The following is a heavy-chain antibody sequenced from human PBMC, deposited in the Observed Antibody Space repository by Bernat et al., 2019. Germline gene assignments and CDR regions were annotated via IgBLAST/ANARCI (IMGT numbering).Heavy chain of an antibody. D-gene: IGHD5-12*01. V-gene: IGHV3-15*01. CDR2: IKSKNDGGTT. J-gene: IGHJ4*02. CDR3: TTAPGVKGGTRGYDLDY. Sequence: EVLLVESGGGLVKPGGSLRLSCAVSGFTFGNAWMSWVRQAPGKGLEWVGLIKSKNDGGTTDYVAPVKGRFTISRDDSTDTLYLQMNSLKNEDTAVYYCTTAPGVKGGTRGYDLDYWGQGTLVTVSS. CDR1: GFTFGNAW.